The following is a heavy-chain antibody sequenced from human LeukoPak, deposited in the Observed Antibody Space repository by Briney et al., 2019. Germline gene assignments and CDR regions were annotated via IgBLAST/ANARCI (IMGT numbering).Heavy chain of an antibody. CDR1: GFTFSNYG. CDR3: ARGDSPRDYFDY. D-gene: IGHD2-15*01. CDR2: ISYDGSDK. Sequence: PGGSLRLSCAASGFTFSNYGMHCVRQAPGKGLEWVAVISYDGSDKYFADSVKGRFTISRDNSKNTLFLQMNSLRAEDTAVYYCARGDSPRDYFDYWGQGTLVTVSS. V-gene: IGHV3-30*03. J-gene: IGHJ4*02.